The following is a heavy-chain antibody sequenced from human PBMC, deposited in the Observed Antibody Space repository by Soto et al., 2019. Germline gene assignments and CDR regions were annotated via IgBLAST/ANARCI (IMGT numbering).Heavy chain of an antibody. Sequence: PSETLSLTCTVSGGSISSYYWSWIRQPPGKGLEWIGYIYYSGITNYNPSLKSRVTISVDTSKNQFSLKLSSVTAADTAVYYCARFTEVAGPFDYWGQGTMITFSS. V-gene: IGHV4-59*01. D-gene: IGHD6-19*01. J-gene: IGHJ4*02. CDR3: ARFTEVAGPFDY. CDR2: IYYSGIT. CDR1: GGSISSYY.